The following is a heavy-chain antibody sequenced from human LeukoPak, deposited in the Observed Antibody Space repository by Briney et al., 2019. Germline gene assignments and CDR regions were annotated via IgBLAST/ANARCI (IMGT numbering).Heavy chain of an antibody. J-gene: IGHJ1*01. V-gene: IGHV3-23*01. Sequence: GGSLRLSCAAKGLTFTSWAMSWVRLAPGKGLEWISGISGDGVNTYYVDSVKGRFTISRDNAKNTLYLQMNSLRPEDTAVYFCSEHILVHWGQGTLVTVPS. CDR3: SEHILVH. CDR2: ISGDGVNT. CDR1: GLTFTSWA. D-gene: IGHD2-21*01.